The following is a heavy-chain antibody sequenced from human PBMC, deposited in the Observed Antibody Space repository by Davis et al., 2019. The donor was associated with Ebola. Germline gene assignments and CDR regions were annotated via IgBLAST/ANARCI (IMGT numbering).Heavy chain of an antibody. CDR2: INPNSGDT. CDR1: GYTFTRYG. D-gene: IGHD2-15*01. J-gene: IGHJ4*02. Sequence: AASVKVSCKASGYTFTRYGISWVRQAPGQGLEWMGWINPNSGDTKYSQKFQGWVTMTRDTPISAAYMELNRLTSDDTAVYYCARDRVCSGATCYAYFDFWGQGTLVTVSS. V-gene: IGHV1-2*04. CDR3: ARDRVCSGATCYAYFDF.